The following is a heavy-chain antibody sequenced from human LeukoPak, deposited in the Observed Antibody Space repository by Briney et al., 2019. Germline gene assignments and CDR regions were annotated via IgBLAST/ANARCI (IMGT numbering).Heavy chain of an antibody. CDR3: ARQSEMATITYYFDY. CDR2: IYPGDSDT. V-gene: IGHV5-51*01. CDR1: GYSFTSYW. D-gene: IGHD5-24*01. J-gene: IGHJ4*02. Sequence: GESLKISCKGSGYSFTSYWIGWVRQMPGKGLEWMGFIYPGDSDTRYSLSFQGQVPIPANKSISTAYLQWSTLKASDTAMYYCARQSEMATITYYFDYWGQGTLVTVSS.